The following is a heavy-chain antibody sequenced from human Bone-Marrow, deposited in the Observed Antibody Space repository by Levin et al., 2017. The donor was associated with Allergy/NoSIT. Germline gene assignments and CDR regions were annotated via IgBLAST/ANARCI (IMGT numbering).Heavy chain of an antibody. CDR2: ISAYNGNT. J-gene: IGHJ4*02. CDR1: GYTFTSYG. V-gene: IGHV1-18*01. D-gene: IGHD1-26*01. CDR3: ARLDLIVGATRASFDY. Sequence: ASVKVSCKASGYTFTSYGISWVRQAPGQGLEWMGWISAYNGNTNYAQKLQGRVTMTTDTSTSTAYMELRSLRSDDTAVYYCARLDLIVGATRASFDYWGQGTLVTVSS.